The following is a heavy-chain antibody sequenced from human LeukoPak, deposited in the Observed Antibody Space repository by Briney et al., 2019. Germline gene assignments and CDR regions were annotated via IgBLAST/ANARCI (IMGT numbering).Heavy chain of an antibody. J-gene: IGHJ1*01. V-gene: IGHV2-5*02. CDR1: GFSLSTSGVG. D-gene: IGHD3-9*01. CDR2: IYWDDDK. Sequence: ESGPTLVKPTQTLTLTCTFSGFSLSTSGVGVGWIRQPPGKALEWLALIYWDDDKRYSPSLKSRLTITKDTSKNQVVLTMTNMDLVDTATYYCAHARLSWEVLRYFDWLLYFQHWGQGTLVTVSS. CDR3: AHARLSWEVLRYFDWLLYFQH.